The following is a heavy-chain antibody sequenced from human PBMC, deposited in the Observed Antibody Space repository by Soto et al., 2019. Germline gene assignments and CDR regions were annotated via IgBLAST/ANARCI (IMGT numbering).Heavy chain of an antibody. CDR2: IKEDGSEK. D-gene: IGHD5-12*01. CDR1: GFTFSSSW. CDR3: ARDPAPVGYRGLDV. J-gene: IGHJ6*02. V-gene: IGHV3-7*01. Sequence: LRLSCAASGFTFSSSWMTWVRQAPGKGLAWVANIKEDGSEKYYVDSVKGRFTISRDNTNESLYLQMNSLRAEDTAVYYCARDPAPVGYRGLDVWGQGTTVTVSS.